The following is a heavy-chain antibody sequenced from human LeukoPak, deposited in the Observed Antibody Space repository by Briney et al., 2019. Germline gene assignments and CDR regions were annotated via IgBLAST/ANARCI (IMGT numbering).Heavy chain of an antibody. D-gene: IGHD7-27*01. J-gene: IGHJ4*02. CDR3: ARGAMGLTGASPDY. CDR2: INPNSGGT. CDR1: GYTFTSYG. V-gene: IGHV1-2*02. Sequence: ASVKVSCKASGYTFTSYGISWVRQAPGQGLEWMGWINPNSGGTNYAQKFQGRVTMTRDTSISTAYMELSRLRSDDTAVYYCARGAMGLTGASPDYWGRGTLVTVSS.